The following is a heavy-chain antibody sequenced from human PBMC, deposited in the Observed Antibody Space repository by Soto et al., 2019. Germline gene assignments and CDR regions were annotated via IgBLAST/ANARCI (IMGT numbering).Heavy chain of an antibody. J-gene: IGHJ5*02. CDR2: IRNKASNYAT. CDR3: TRAAAGLDP. D-gene: IGHD6-13*01. Sequence: EVQLVESGGGLVQPGGSLKLSCAASGFTFSGPAMHWVRQASGKGLEWVGHIRNKASNYATAYAASVRGRFTISRDDSHNTAYLQMISLKTEDTAVYYCTRAAAGLDPWGQGTLVTVSS. V-gene: IGHV3-73*01. CDR1: GFTFSGPA.